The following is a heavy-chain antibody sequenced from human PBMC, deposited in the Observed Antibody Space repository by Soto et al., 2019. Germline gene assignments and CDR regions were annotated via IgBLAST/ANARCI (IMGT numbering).Heavy chain of an antibody. V-gene: IGHV4-31*03. CDR3: ARDLRLGYCSGGRCHDSYYGMDV. CDR1: GGSISSGGYY. Sequence: SETLSLTCTVSGGSISSGGYYWTRIRQHPGKGLEWIGYISYSGNTYYNPALRSRVTMSLDTSKSQFSLNLSSVTAADTAVYYCARDLRLGYCSGGRCHDSYYGMDVWGQGTTVTVSS. CDR2: ISYSGNT. J-gene: IGHJ6*02. D-gene: IGHD2-15*01.